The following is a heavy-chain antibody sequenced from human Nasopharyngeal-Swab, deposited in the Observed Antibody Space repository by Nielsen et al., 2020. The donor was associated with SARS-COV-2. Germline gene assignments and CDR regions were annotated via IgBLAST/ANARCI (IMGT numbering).Heavy chain of an antibody. J-gene: IGHJ4*02. V-gene: IGHV3-9*01. CDR3: AEARRTDTYGFECFDH. CDR1: GFTFENYA. Sequence: SLKISCAASGFTFENYAMHWVRQPPGKGLEWVSGITWNSGNKGYAESVQGRFTISRDNARNSLYLQMDSLRAEDTALYYCAEARRTDTYGFECFDHWGQGTLVTVSS. D-gene: IGHD5-18*01. CDR2: ITWNSGNK.